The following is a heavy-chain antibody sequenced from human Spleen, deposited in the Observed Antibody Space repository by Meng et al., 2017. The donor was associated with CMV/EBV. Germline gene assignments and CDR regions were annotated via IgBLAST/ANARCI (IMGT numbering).Heavy chain of an antibody. CDR1: GYSISSDYY. Sequence: SETLSLTCTVSGYSISSDYYWGWIRQPPGKGLEWIGNIYYSGSTYYNPSLKSRVTISVDTSKNQFSLKLSSVTATDTAVYYCARLSYTFGGWFDPWGQGTLVTISS. D-gene: IGHD2-8*01. V-gene: IGHV4-38-2*02. CDR2: IYYSGST. CDR3: ARLSYTFGGWFDP. J-gene: IGHJ5*02.